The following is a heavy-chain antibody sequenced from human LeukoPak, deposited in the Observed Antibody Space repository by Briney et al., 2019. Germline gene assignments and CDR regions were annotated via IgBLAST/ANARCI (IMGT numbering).Heavy chain of an antibody. D-gene: IGHD5-12*01. Sequence: SETLSLTCTVSVDSISSYYWSWIRQPAGKGLEWIGRVYSSGSTSYSPSLKSRVTMSMDVSRNQFSLKLTSVTAADSAVYYCARDNSGYDFSPDYWGQGTLVTVSS. CDR3: ARDNSGYDFSPDY. CDR2: VYSSGST. J-gene: IGHJ4*02. V-gene: IGHV4-4*07. CDR1: VDSISSYY.